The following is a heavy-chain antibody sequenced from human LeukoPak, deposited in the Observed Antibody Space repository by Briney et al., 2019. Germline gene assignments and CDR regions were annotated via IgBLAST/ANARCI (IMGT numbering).Heavy chain of an antibody. CDR3: ARSKWLVSSAFDY. V-gene: IGHV5-51*01. CDR1: GYRFTSHW. D-gene: IGHD6-19*01. Sequence: GESLKISCTGSGYRFTSHWIGWVRQMPGKGLEWMGIIYPGGSDTRYSPSFQGQVTISADKSTSAIVYLQWSGLKASDTAMYYCARSKWLVSSAFDYWGPGTLVTVSS. J-gene: IGHJ4*02. CDR2: IYPGGSDT.